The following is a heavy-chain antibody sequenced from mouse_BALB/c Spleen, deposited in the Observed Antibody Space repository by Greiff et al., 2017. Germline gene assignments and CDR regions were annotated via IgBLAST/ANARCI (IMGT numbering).Heavy chain of an antibody. D-gene: IGHD3-1*01. CDR1: GYTFTSYW. V-gene: IGHV1-59*01. J-gene: IGHJ4*01. CDR3: ARGLLRHYAMDY. CDR2: IDPSDSYT. Sequence: QVQLQQPGAELVKPGASVKMSCKASGYTFTSYWMHWVKQRPGQGLEWIGVIDPSDSYTSYNQKFKGKATLTVDTSSSTAYMQLSSLTSEDSAVYYCARGLLRHYAMDYWGQGTSVTVSS.